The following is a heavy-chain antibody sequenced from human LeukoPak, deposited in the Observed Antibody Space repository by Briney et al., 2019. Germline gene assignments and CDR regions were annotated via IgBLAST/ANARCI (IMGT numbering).Heavy chain of an antibody. CDR3: ARVGERDKFALIEGRFDS. J-gene: IGHJ5*01. V-gene: IGHV3-7*01. D-gene: IGHD2-21*01. CDR2: IKQDGSER. CDR1: GFTFSNYW. Sequence: GGSLRLSCAASGFTFSNYWMTWVRQAPGKGLEWVANIKQDGSERDYVDSVKGRFTISRDDAKNSLYLQMNSLRAEDTAVYYCARVGERDKFALIEGRFDSWGQGTLVTVSS.